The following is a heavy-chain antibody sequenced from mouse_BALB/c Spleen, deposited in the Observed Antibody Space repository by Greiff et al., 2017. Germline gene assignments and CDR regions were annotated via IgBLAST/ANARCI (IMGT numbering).Heavy chain of an antibody. Sequence: EVKVVESGGGLVKPGGSLKLSCAASGFTFSSYTMSWVRQTPEKRLEWVATISSGGSYTYYPDSVKGRFTISRDNAKNTLYLQMSSLKSEDTAMYYCTRDQEFDYWGQGTTLTVSS. D-gene: IGHD3-2*02. CDR1: GFTFSSYT. CDR3: TRDQEFDY. J-gene: IGHJ2*01. V-gene: IGHV5-6-4*01. CDR2: ISSGGSYT.